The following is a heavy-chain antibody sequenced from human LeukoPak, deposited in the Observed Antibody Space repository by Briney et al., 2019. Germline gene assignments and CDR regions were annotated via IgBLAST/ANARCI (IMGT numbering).Heavy chain of an antibody. D-gene: IGHD3-3*01. Sequence: PGGSLRLSCAASGFTFSDYAMNWVRQAPGKGLEWVSSISSGGSYISYADSVKGRFTVSRDNAKDSLFLQMRSLRDEDTAVYYWARGPALYWTRSSFLGGFHWGQGTLV. J-gene: IGHJ4*02. CDR1: GFTFSDYA. CDR2: ISSGGSYI. V-gene: IGHV3-21*01. CDR3: ARGPALYWTRSSFLGGFH.